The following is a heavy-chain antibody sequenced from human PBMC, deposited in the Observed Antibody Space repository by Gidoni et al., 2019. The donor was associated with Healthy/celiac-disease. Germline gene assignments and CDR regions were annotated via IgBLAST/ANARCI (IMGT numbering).Heavy chain of an antibody. CDR3: SRSRQQLSGINGFDY. J-gene: IGHJ4*02. V-gene: IGHV1-3*01. CDR1: GYTFTSYA. CDR2: INAGNGNT. D-gene: IGHD6-13*01. Sequence: QVQLVQSGAEVKKPGASVKVSCKASGYTFTSYAMHWVRQAPGQRLEWMGWINAGNGNTKYSQKFQGRVTITRDTSASTAYMELSSLRSEDTAVYYCSRSRQQLSGINGFDYWGQGTLVTVSS.